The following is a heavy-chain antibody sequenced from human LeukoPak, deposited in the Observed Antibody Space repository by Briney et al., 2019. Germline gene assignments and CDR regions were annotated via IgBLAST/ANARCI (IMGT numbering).Heavy chain of an antibody. CDR2: ISGSGGTT. CDR3: AELGITMIGGV. D-gene: IGHD3-10*02. Sequence: GGSLRLSCAASGFTFSNYAMSWVRQAPGKGLEWVSAISGSGGTTYYADSVKGRFSISRDNAKNSLYLQMNSLRAEDTAVYYCAELGITMIGGVWGKGTTVTISS. J-gene: IGHJ6*04. CDR1: GFTFSNYA. V-gene: IGHV3-23*01.